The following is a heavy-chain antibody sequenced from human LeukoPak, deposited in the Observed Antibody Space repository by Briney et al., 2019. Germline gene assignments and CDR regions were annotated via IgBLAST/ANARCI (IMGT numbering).Heavy chain of an antibody. Sequence: PGGSLRLSCAASGFTFSGSAMHWVRQASGQGLEWVGRIRSKANSYATAYAASVKGRFTISRDDSKNTAYLQMNSLKTEDTAVYYCTMYSSGWNTDYWGQGTLVTVSS. D-gene: IGHD6-19*01. CDR3: TMYSSGWNTDY. CDR1: GFTFSGSA. CDR2: IRSKANSYAT. J-gene: IGHJ4*02. V-gene: IGHV3-73*01.